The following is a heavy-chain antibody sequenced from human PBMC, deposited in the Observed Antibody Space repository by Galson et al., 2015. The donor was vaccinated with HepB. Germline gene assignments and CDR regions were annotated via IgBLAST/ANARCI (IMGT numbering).Heavy chain of an antibody. D-gene: IGHD3-3*01. Sequence: SLRLSCAASGFTFSSYGMHWVRQAPGKGLEWVAVISYDGSNKYYADSVKGRFTISRDNSKNTLYLQMNSLRAEDTAVYYCAKEDTIFGVVIPSLDYWGQGTLVTVSS. J-gene: IGHJ4*02. CDR3: AKEDTIFGVVIPSLDY. CDR1: GFTFSSYG. CDR2: ISYDGSNK. V-gene: IGHV3-30*18.